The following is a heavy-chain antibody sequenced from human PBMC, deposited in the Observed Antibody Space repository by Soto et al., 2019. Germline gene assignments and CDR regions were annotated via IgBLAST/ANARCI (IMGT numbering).Heavy chain of an antibody. J-gene: IGHJ3*02. CDR1: GYTFTGYY. D-gene: IGHD6-13*01. V-gene: IGHV1-2*04. CDR3: ARDKTNKLVVGDAFDI. CDR2: INPNSGGT. Sequence: ASVKVSCKASGYTFTGYYMHWVRQAPGQGLEWMGWINPNSGGTNYAQKFQGWVTMTRDTSISTAYMELSRLRSDDTAVYYCARDKTNKLVVGDAFDIWGQGTMVTVSS.